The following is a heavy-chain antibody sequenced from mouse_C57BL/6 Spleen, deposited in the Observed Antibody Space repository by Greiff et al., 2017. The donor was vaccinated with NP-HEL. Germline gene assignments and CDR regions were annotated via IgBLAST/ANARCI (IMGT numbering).Heavy chain of an antibody. D-gene: IGHD1-1*01. CDR2: IYPGDGDT. CDR1: GYAFSSSW. Sequence: QVQLQQPGAELVKPGASVKISCKASGYAFSSSWMNWVKQRPGKGLEWIGRIYPGDGDTNYNGKFKGKATLTADKSSSTAYMELRSLTSEDSAVYYCTRFYYYGSSYQGWGQGTTLTVSS. CDR3: TRFYYYGSSYQG. J-gene: IGHJ2*01. V-gene: IGHV1-82*01.